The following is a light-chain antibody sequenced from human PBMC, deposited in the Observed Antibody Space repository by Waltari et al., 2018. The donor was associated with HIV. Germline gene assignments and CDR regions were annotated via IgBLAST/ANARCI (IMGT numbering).Light chain of an antibody. CDR3: QVWDSGSEPPVV. CDR1: NIRTKS. J-gene: IGLJ2*01. CDR2: DDV. V-gene: IGLV3-21*02. Sequence: YVLTQPPSVSVAPGQTARTTCGGNNIRTKSVHWYQQKPGQAPVLVVYDDVDRPSGIPERFSGSNSGNTATLTISRVDAGDEADYYCQVWDSGSEPPVVFGGGTKLTVL.